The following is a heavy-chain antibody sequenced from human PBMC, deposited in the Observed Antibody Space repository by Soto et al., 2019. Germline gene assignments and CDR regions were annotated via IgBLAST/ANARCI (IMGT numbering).Heavy chain of an antibody. CDR2: ISSSSSYI. CDR1: EFTFGSYS. J-gene: IGHJ3*02. V-gene: IGHV3-21*01. Sequence: EVQLVESGGGLVKPGGSLSLSCPASEFTFGSYSWNWVRQPPGKGLEGVSSISSSSSYIYNPDSVKGRFTTSRDNAKNSLYLQMNSLRAEDTAVYYCARDSDYYGSGSRLGIWGQGTMVTVSS. CDR3: ARDSDYYGSGSRLGI. D-gene: IGHD3-10*01.